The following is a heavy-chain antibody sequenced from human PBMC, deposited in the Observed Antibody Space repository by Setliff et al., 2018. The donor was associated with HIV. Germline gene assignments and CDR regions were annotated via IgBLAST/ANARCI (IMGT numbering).Heavy chain of an antibody. V-gene: IGHV4-59*11. Sequence: SETLSLTCTVSGGSISSHYWSWIRQPPGKGLEWIGYIYYSGSPNYNPSLMSRVTISIDTSKDQLSLKLTSVTAADTAVYYCARDWNHYFYYMDVWGKGNTVTVSS. D-gene: IGHD1-1*01. CDR1: GGSISSHY. CDR2: IYYSGSP. J-gene: IGHJ6*03. CDR3: ARDWNHYFYYMDV.